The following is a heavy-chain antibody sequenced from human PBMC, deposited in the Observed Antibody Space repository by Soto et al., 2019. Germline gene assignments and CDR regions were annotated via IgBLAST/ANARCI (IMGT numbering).Heavy chain of an antibody. J-gene: IGHJ4*02. V-gene: IGHV3-23*01. CDR1: GFPFSHYA. CDR3: AGRSGSSDY. D-gene: IGHD3-10*01. Sequence: GGSLRLSCTASGFPFSHYAMNWVRQGPGTRLEWVADISGSGDSARYADSVRGRFTISRDNSRDTLYLQMDSLRAEDTAVYYCAGRSGSSDYWGRGTLVTVSS. CDR2: ISGSGDSA.